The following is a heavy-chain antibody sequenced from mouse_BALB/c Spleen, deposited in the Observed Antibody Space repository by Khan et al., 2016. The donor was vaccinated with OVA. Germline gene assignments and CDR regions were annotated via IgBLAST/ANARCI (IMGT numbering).Heavy chain of an antibody. Sequence: EVQLVESGPGLVKPSQSLSLTCTVTGYSITSGYGWNWIRQFPGNKLEWMGYISYSGSTNYNPSLKSRFSITRYTTKNHFFLQLNSVTTEDTATYYCARTARIKYWGQGTTLTVSS. CDR3: ARTARIKY. D-gene: IGHD1-2*01. J-gene: IGHJ2*01. CDR2: ISYSGST. V-gene: IGHV3-2*02. CDR1: GYSITSGYG.